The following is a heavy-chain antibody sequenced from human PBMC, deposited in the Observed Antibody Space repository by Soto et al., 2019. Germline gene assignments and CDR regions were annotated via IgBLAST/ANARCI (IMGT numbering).Heavy chain of an antibody. V-gene: IGHV3-30*18. CDR3: AKSGPDSSSSAGYYYYYGRDV. CDR2: ISYDGSNK. CDR1: GFTFSSYG. D-gene: IGHD6-6*01. J-gene: IGHJ6*02. Sequence: QVQLVESGGGVVQPGRSLRLSCAASGFTFSSYGMHWVRQAPGKGLEWVAVISYDGSNKYYADSVKGRFTISRDNSKNTLYLQMNSLRAEDTAVYYCAKSGPDSSSSAGYYYYYGRDVWGQGTTVTVSS.